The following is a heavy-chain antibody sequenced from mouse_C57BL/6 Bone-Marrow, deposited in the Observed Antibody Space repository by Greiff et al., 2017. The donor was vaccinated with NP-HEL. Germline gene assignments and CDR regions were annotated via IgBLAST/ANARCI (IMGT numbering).Heavy chain of an antibody. J-gene: IGHJ1*03. CDR2: IRNKANGYTT. CDR3: ARYGTTVVATSYWYFDV. CDR1: GFTFTDYY. Sequence: EVQGVESGGGLVQPGGSLSLSCAASGFTFTDYYMSWVRQPPGKALEWLGFIRNKANGYTTEYSASVKGRFTISRDNSQSILYLQMNALRAEDSATYCCARYGTTVVATSYWYFDVWGTGTTVTVSS. V-gene: IGHV7-3*01. D-gene: IGHD1-1*01.